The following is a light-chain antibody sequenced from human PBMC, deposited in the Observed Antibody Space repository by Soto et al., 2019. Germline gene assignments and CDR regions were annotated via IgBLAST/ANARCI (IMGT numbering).Light chain of an antibody. CDR3: QQYISSPRT. V-gene: IGKV3-20*01. CDR2: GAS. Sequence: EIVLTQSPGTLSLSPGERATLSCRASQSVSSNYLAWYQQKPGQAPRLLIYGASSRATGIPDRFSGSGSGTDFTLTISRLEPEDFAVYYCQQYISSPRTLGQGTKVEIK. CDR1: QSVSSNY. J-gene: IGKJ1*01.